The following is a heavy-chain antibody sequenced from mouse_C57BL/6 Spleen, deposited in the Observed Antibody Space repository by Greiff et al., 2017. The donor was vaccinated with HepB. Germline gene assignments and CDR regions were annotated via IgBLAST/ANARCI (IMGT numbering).Heavy chain of an antibody. D-gene: IGHD3-2*02. Sequence: VKLKQPGAELVKPGASVKLSCKASGYTFTSYWMHWVKQRPGQGLEWIGMIHPNSGSTNYNEKFKSKATLTVDKSSSTAYMQLSSLTSEDSAVYYCALDSSGYVAYWGQGTLVTVSA. J-gene: IGHJ3*01. CDR3: ALDSSGYVAY. CDR1: GYTFTSYW. V-gene: IGHV1-64*01. CDR2: IHPNSGST.